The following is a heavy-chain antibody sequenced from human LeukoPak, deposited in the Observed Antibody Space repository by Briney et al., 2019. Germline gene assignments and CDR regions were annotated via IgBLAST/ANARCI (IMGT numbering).Heavy chain of an antibody. J-gene: IGHJ3*02. V-gene: IGHV3-21*01. CDR2: ISSSSSYI. D-gene: IGHD2-2*01. CDR3: ARVSSTSLNAFDI. CDR1: GFTFSSYS. Sequence: PGGSLRLSCAASGFTFSSYSMNWVRQAPGKGLEWVSSISSSSSYIYYAHSVKGRFTVSRDNAKNSLYLQMNSLRAEDTAVYYCARVSSTSLNAFDIWGQGTMVTVSS.